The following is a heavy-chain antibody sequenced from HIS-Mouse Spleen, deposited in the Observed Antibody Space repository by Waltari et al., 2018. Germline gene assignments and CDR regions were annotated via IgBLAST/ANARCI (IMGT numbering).Heavy chain of an antibody. CDR2: IYYSGRT. J-gene: IGHJ2*01. CDR3: AREIPYSSSWYDWYFDL. V-gene: IGHV4-39*07. D-gene: IGHD6-13*01. CDR1: GGSISSISYT. Sequence: QLQLQESGPGLVKPSETLSLTCTVSGGSISSISYTWGWIRQPPGKGLEWIGSIYYSGRTYYTPSLKSRVTISVDTSKNQFSLKLSSVTAADTAVYYCAREIPYSSSWYDWYFDLWGRGTLVTVSS.